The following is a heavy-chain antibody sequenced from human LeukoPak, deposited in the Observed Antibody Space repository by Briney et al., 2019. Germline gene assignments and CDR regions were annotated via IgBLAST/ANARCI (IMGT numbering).Heavy chain of an antibody. D-gene: IGHD2-8*01. CDR1: GGTFSSYA. CDR2: IIPIFGTA. CDR3: ARGVSWAFDI. Sequence: SLKVSCKASGGTFSSYAISWVRQAPGQGLEWMGRIIPIFGTANYAQKFQGRVTITTDESTSTAYMELSSLRSEDTAVYYCARGVSWAFDIWGQGTMVTVSS. V-gene: IGHV1-69*05. J-gene: IGHJ3*02.